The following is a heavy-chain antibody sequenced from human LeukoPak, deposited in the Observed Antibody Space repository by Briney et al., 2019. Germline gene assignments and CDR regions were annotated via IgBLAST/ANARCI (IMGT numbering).Heavy chain of an antibody. CDR1: GYSFTSYW. D-gene: IGHD3-16*01. CDR2: IYPGDSDT. V-gene: IGHV5-51*01. CDR3: AIFDFLFGEIDNWFDP. J-gene: IGHJ5*02. Sequence: GESLKISCKGSGYSFTSYWIGWVRQMPGKGLEWMGVIYPGDSDTRYSPSFQGQVTISADKSISTAYLQWSSLKASDTAMYYCAIFDFLFGEIDNWFDPWGQGTQVTVSS.